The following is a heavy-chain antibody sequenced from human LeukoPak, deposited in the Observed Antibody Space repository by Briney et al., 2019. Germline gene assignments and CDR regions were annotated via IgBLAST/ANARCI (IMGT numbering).Heavy chain of an antibody. J-gene: IGHJ5*02. CDR2: ISGYNGNT. CDR1: GYTLINYG. D-gene: IGHD3-10*01. Sequence: ASVTVSCKASGYTLINYGISWVRQAPGQGLEWMGWISGYNGNTKYEEKLQGRVTMTTDTSTSTVYMELRSLRSDDTAVYYCARDGSGSYYNVAWFDPWGQGTLVAVSS. CDR3: ARDGSGSYYNVAWFDP. V-gene: IGHV1-18*01.